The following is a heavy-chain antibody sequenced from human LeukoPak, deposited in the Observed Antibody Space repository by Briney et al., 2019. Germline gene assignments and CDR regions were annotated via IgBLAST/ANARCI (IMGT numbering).Heavy chain of an antibody. D-gene: IGHD3-22*01. Sequence: GGSLRLSCAASGFTFSSYSMNWVRQAPGKGLEWVSSISSSSSYIYYADSVKGRFTISRDNAKNSLYLQMNSLRAEDTAVYYCARDNNSSGYPDYWGQGTLVTVSS. CDR2: ISSSSSYI. V-gene: IGHV3-21*01. J-gene: IGHJ4*02. CDR1: GFTFSSYS. CDR3: ARDNNSSGYPDY.